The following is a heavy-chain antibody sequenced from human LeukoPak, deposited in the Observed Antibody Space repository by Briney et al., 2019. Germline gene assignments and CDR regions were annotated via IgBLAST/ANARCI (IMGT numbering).Heavy chain of an antibody. CDR2: IYPGDSDT. V-gene: IGHV5-51*01. Sequence: GESLKISCKGSGYSFTSYWIGWVRQMPGKGLEWMGIIYPGDSDTRYSPSFQGQVTISADKPISTAYLQWSSLKASDTAMYYCARGVEVVNGRRADYYYYMDVCGKGTTVTVSS. J-gene: IGHJ6*03. D-gene: IGHD3-22*01. CDR3: ARGVEVVNGRRADYYYYMDV. CDR1: GYSFTSYW.